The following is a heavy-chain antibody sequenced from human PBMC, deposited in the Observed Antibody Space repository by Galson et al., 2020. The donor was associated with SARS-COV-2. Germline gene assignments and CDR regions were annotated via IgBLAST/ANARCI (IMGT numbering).Heavy chain of an antibody. D-gene: IGHD3-22*01. CDR3: ARQGVNMIVLVTVPGWYFDL. V-gene: IGHV4-38-2*02. CDR1: GYSVRTTNY. Sequence: SETLSLTFTVSGYSVRTTNYWGWVRQPPGRGLEWIGSVYPSGTTYYNPSLKTRVTISVDTSKNQFSLRLDSVTAADTALYYCARQGVNMIVLVTVPGWYFDLWGRGTLVTVSS. CDR2: VYPSGTT. J-gene: IGHJ2*01.